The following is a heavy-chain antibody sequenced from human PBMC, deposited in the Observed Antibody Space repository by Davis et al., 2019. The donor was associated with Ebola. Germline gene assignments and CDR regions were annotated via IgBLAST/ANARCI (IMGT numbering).Heavy chain of an antibody. CDR2: MNPNSGNT. CDR1: GYPFTSYD. J-gene: IGHJ4*02. V-gene: IGHV1-8*01. D-gene: IGHD4-23*01. CDR3: AQQLGDYGGNALRY. Sequence: ASVKVSCKASGYPFTSYDIHWVRQATGQGLEWMGWMNPNSGNTDYAQKFQGRVTMTRDTSISTAYMELNSLRAEDTAVYYCAQQLGDYGGNALRYWGQGTLVTVSS.